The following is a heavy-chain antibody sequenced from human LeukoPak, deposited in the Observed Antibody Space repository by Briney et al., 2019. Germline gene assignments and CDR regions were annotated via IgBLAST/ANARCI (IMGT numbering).Heavy chain of an antibody. V-gene: IGHV4-30-4*01. J-gene: IGHJ4*02. CDR1: GGSISSGDYY. D-gene: IGHD3-10*01. CDR2: IYYSGST. CDR3: ARVGWDYGSGSYYFGY. Sequence: PSQTLSLTCTVSGGSISSGDYYWSWIRQPTGKGLEWIGYIYYSGSTYYNPSLKSRVTISVDTSKNQFSLKLSSVTAADTAVYYCARVGWDYGSGSYYFGYWGQGTLVTVSS.